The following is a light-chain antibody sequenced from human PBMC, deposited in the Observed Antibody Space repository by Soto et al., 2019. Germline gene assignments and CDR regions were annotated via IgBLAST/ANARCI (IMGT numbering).Light chain of an antibody. J-gene: IGLJ3*02. CDR1: SSDVGGYNY. V-gene: IGLV2-8*01. CDR3: SSYAASNNFYFV. Sequence: QSALTQPPSASGSPGQSVTISCTGTSSDVGGYNYVSWYQQYPGRAPKLMSYEVTKGPSGVPDRFSGSKSGNTASLTVSGLQAEDEADYYCSSYAASNNFYFVFGGGTKLTVL. CDR2: EVT.